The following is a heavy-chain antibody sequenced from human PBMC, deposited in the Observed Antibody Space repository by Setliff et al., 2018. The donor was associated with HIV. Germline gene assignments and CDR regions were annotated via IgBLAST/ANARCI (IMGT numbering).Heavy chain of an antibody. Sequence: GASVKVSCKASGYSFTDYYIHWVRQAPGQGLEWMGWINPKSDGTNYAQKFQGRVTITTDESTSTAYMELSSLRSEDTAVYYCATAPGYCSSTSCQGAFDIWGQGTMVTV. J-gene: IGHJ3*02. CDR2: INPKSDGT. CDR1: GYSFTDYY. D-gene: IGHD2-2*01. CDR3: ATAPGYCSSTSCQGAFDI. V-gene: IGHV1-2*02.